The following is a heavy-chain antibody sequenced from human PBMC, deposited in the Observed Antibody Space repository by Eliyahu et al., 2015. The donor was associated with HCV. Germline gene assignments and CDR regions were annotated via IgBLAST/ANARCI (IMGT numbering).Heavy chain of an antibody. V-gene: IGHV3-33*01. Sequence: QVQLVESGGGVVQPGXSLRLSCAASGFTFSSYGMHXVRQAPGKGLEGVAVIWYDGSNKYYADSVKGRFTISRDNSKNTLYLQMNSLRAEDTAVYYCASTYYYYGMDVWGQGTTVTVSS. CDR1: GFTFSSYG. CDR2: IWYDGSNK. J-gene: IGHJ6*02. CDR3: ASTYYYYGMDV.